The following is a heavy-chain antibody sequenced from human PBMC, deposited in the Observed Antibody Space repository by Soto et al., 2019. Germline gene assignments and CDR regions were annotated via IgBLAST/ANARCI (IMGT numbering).Heavy chain of an antibody. CDR2: IHNSGST. D-gene: IGHD6-19*01. CDR3: AGRKVAGRSGHYYYGMDV. V-gene: IGHV4-30-2*01. Sequence: PSETLSLTCVVSGGSISSGGYSWSWIRQPPGKGLEWIGYIHNSGSTYHKPSLKSRVAISVDTSKNQFTLKLSSVTAADTAVFYCAGRKVAGRSGHYYYGMDVWGQGTTVTVSS. CDR1: GGSISSGGYS. J-gene: IGHJ6*02.